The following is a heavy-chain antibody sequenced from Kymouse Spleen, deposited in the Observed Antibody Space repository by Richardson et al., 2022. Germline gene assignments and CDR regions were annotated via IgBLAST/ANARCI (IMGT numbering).Heavy chain of an antibody. CDR3: AGGFGELDPFFDY. CDR2: IKQDGSEK. V-gene: IGHV3-7*01. J-gene: IGHJ4*02. Sequence: EVQLVESGGGLVQPGGSLRLSCAASGFTFSSYWMSWVRQAPGKGLEWVANIKQDGSEKYYVDSVKGRFTISRDNAKNSLYLQMNSLRAEDTAVYYCAGGFGELDPFFDYWGQGTLVTVSS. CDR1: GFTFSSYW. D-gene: IGHD3-10*01.